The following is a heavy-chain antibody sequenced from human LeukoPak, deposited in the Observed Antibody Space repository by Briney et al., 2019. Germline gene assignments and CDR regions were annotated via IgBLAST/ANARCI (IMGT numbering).Heavy chain of an antibody. V-gene: IGHV4-38-2*02. CDR3: ARIGYGDYRFAFDY. J-gene: IGHJ4*02. Sequence: KPSETLSLTCTVSGYSISSGYYWGWIRQPPGKGLEWIGSIYHSGSTYYNPSLKSRVTISVDTSKNQFSLKLSSVTAADTAVYYCARIGYGDYRFAFDYWGQGTLVTVSS. CDR1: GYSISSGYY. D-gene: IGHD4-17*01. CDR2: IYHSGST.